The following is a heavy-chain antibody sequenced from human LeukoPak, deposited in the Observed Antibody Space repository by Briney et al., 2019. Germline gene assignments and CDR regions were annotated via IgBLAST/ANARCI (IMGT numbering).Heavy chain of an antibody. CDR2: IYYSGST. CDR1: GGSISSYY. CDR3: ARAWFGEGYMDV. Sequence: SETLSLTCTVSGGSISSYYWSWIRQPPGKGLEWIGYIYYSGSTNYNPSLKSRVTISVDTSKNQSSLKLSSVTAADTAVYYCARAWFGEGYMDVWGKGTTVTVSS. V-gene: IGHV4-59*01. J-gene: IGHJ6*03. D-gene: IGHD3-10*01.